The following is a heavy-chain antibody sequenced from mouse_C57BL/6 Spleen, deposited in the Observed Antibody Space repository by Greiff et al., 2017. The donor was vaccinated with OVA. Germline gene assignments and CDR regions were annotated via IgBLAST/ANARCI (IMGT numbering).Heavy chain of an antibody. CDR2: IYPSDSET. CDR3: ARWESGNYKDFDY. Sequence: QVQLQQPGAELVRPGSSVKLSCKASGYTFTSYWMDWVKQRPGQGLEWIGNIYPSDSETHYNQKFKDKATLTADKSSSTAYLQLSSLTSEDSEVYYCARWESGNYKDFDYWGQGTTLTVSS. CDR1: GYTFTSYW. D-gene: IGHD2-1*01. J-gene: IGHJ2*01. V-gene: IGHV1-61*01.